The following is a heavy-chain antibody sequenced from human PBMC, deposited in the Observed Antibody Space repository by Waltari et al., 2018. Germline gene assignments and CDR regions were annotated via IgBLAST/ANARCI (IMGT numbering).Heavy chain of an antibody. Sequence: QVQLQQWGAGLLKPSETLSLTCAVYGGSFSGYYWSWIRQPPGKGLDWIGEINHSGSTNYNPSLKSRVTISVDTSKNQFSLKLSSVTAADTAVYYCARGSPYYDILTGYYSYYYYYMDVWGKGTTVTISS. D-gene: IGHD3-9*01. J-gene: IGHJ6*03. CDR1: GGSFSGYY. CDR2: INHSGST. CDR3: ARGSPYYDILTGYYSYYYYYMDV. V-gene: IGHV4-34*01.